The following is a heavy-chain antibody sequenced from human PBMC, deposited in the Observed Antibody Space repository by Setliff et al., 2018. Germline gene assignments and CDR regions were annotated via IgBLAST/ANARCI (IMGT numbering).Heavy chain of an antibody. Sequence: PSETLSLTCAVYGGSFSDFYWIWIRQPPGEGLEWIGEITHRRVTTYNPSLQSRAAISLDTPKRRFSLKLGSVRAADTAVYYCARGRDVFPVPPYMDVWAEGTTVTVS. J-gene: IGHJ6*03. CDR2: ITHRRVT. V-gene: IGHV4-34*01. CDR1: GGSFSDFY. CDR3: ARGRDVFPVPPYMDV. D-gene: IGHD3-10*02.